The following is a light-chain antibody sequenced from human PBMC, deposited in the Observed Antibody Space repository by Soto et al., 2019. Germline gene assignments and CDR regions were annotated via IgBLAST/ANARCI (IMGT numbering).Light chain of an antibody. Sequence: QLVLTQPPSASGTPGQTVTISCSGRTSNIGRNTVHWYRQLPGAAPELLIYSSNQRPSGVPDRFSPSKSGTSASLAISGLQSDDEADYFCAGWDDSLHALVFGGGTKLTVL. CDR2: SSN. CDR3: AGWDDSLHALV. V-gene: IGLV1-44*01. CDR1: TSNIGRNT. J-gene: IGLJ2*01.